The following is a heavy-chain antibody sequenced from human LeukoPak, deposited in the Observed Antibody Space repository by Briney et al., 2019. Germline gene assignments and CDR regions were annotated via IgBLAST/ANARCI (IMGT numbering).Heavy chain of an antibody. D-gene: IGHD6-13*01. CDR1: GFTVSSNF. J-gene: IGHJ3*02. CDR2: IYSGGRT. CDR3: AKNADSSSWYGTNAFDI. V-gene: IGHV3-53*01. Sequence: GGSLRLSCAASGFTVSSNFMSWVRQAPGKGLEWVSVIYSGGRTYYADSVKGRFTISRDNSKNTLYPQMYSLRAEDTAVYYCAKNADSSSWYGTNAFDIWGQGTMVTVSS.